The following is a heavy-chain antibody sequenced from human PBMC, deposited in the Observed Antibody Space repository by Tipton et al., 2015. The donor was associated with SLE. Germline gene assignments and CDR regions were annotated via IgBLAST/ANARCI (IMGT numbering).Heavy chain of an antibody. Sequence: SLRLSCAASGFTFNRYWMSWVRQAPGKGLEWVANIKQDGSEKDYVDSVKGRFTISRDNAKKSLYLQMNSLRVEDTAVYYCASSFYCGGDCYPYYFDYWGQGTLVTVSS. CDR2: IKQDGSEK. V-gene: IGHV3-7*01. CDR3: ASSFYCGGDCYPYYFDY. CDR1: GFTFNRYW. J-gene: IGHJ4*02. D-gene: IGHD2-21*01.